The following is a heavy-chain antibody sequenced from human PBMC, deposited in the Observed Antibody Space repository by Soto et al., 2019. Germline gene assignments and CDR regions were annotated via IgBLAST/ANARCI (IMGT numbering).Heavy chain of an antibody. Sequence: QERVVESGGGEVQPGTSLRLSCVASDFSFRNYGMYWVRQAPGKGLEWVADISYDGRNKYYAESVKGRFTISRDNSKNTLYLQMNSLRTEDTAVYYCAKDWRWEQQIYGMNVWGQGTTVTVSS. D-gene: IGHD1-26*01. CDR1: DFSFRNYG. V-gene: IGHV3-30*18. CDR3: AKDWRWEQQIYGMNV. J-gene: IGHJ6*02. CDR2: ISYDGRNK.